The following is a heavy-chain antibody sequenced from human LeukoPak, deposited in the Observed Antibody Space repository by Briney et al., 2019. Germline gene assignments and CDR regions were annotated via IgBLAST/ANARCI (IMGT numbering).Heavy chain of an antibody. J-gene: IGHJ4*02. CDR2: IIPIFGTA. Sequence: SVRVSCKASGGTFSSYAISWVRQAPGQGLEWMGGIIPIFGTANYAQKFQGRVTITADESTSTAYMELSSLRSEDTAVYYCARDYYDSSGYSDYWGQGTLVTVSS. V-gene: IGHV1-69*13. D-gene: IGHD3-22*01. CDR3: ARDYYDSSGYSDY. CDR1: GGTFSSYA.